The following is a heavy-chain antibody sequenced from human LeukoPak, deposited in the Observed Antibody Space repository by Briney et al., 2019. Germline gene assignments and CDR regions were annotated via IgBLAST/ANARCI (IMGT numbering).Heavy chain of an antibody. CDR1: GFTFSSYA. CDR2: ISYDGSNK. Sequence: GGSLRLSCAASGFTFSSYAMHWVRQAPGKGLEWVAVISYDGSNKYYADSVKGRFTISKDNSENIVYLQMNNLRAEDTAVYYCAGRVTGYSSGYVYWGQGTLVTVSS. D-gene: IGHD5-18*01. J-gene: IGHJ4*02. CDR3: AGRVTGYSSGYVY. V-gene: IGHV3-30-3*01.